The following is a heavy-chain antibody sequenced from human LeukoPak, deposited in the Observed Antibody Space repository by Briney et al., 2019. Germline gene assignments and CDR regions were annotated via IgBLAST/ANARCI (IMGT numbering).Heavy chain of an antibody. CDR1: GFTFSSYA. D-gene: IGHD3-22*01. J-gene: IGHJ4*02. Sequence: GGSLRLSCAASGFTFSSYAMSWVRQAPGKGLEWVSAISGSGVTTHYAGSVKGRFSISRDNSKNTLYLQMNSLRAGDTAVYYCAREGKPRDPVYYYDSSGYYYFDYWGQGTLVTVSS. V-gene: IGHV3-23*01. CDR3: AREGKPRDPVYYYDSSGYYYFDY. CDR2: ISGSGVTT.